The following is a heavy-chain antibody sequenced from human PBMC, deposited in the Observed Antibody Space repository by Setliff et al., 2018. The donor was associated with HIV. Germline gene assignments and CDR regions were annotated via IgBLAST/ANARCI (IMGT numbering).Heavy chain of an antibody. CDR2: IIPIFGTA. J-gene: IGHJ6*02. V-gene: IGHV1-69*13. D-gene: IGHD3-10*01. CDR1: GGTFSSYA. CDR3: ARDRNGWITMVRGVKNYYYGMDV. Sequence: SVKVSCKASGGTFSSYAISWVRQAPGQGPEWMGGIIPIFGTANYAQKFQGRVTITADESTSTAYMELSSLRSEDTAVYYCARDRNGWITMVRGVKNYYYGMDVWGQGTTVTVSS.